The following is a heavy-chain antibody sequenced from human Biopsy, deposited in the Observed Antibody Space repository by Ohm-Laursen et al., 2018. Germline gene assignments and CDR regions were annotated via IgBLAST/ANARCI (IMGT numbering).Heavy chain of an antibody. V-gene: IGHV4-4*07. J-gene: IGHJ4*02. D-gene: IGHD5-18*01. CDR3: AKARTLDTAIDFDY. CDR2: FYSSGSS. Sequence: SDTLSLTCIVSGDSISNSYWTWIRQPAGKGLEWIGRFYSSGSSSYNPSLKSRVTMSIDASMNQFSLKLTSVTAADTAVYYCAKARTLDTAIDFDYWGQGTLITVS. CDR1: GDSISNSY.